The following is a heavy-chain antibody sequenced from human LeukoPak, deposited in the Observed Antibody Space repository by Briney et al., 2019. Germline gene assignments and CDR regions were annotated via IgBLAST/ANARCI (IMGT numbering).Heavy chain of an antibody. J-gene: IGHJ4*02. Sequence: PGGSLRLSCAASGFTFNSYAMSWVRQAPGKGLEWVSTFSGSAGSTYYADSVRGRFTISRDSSKNTLYLQMNSLRAEDTAVYYCARRAGAYSHPYDYWGQGTLVTVSS. CDR1: GFTFNSYA. CDR2: FSGSAGST. D-gene: IGHD4/OR15-4a*01. V-gene: IGHV3-23*01. CDR3: ARRAGAYSHPYDY.